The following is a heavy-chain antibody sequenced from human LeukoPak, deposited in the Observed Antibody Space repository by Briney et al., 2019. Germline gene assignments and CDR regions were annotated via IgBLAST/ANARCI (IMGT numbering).Heavy chain of an antibody. CDR3: ARGNGGTTLNY. Sequence: SETLSLTCTVSGGSISSSSYYWGWIRQPPGKGLEWIGSIYYSGSTNYNPSLKSRVTISVDTSKNQFSLKLSSVTAADTAVYYCARGNGGTTLNYWGQGTLVTVSS. J-gene: IGHJ4*02. CDR2: IYYSGST. D-gene: IGHD4-17*01. V-gene: IGHV4-39*07. CDR1: GGSISSSSYY.